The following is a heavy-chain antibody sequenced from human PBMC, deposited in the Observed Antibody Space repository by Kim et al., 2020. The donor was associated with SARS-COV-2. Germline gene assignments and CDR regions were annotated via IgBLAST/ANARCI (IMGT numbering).Heavy chain of an antibody. J-gene: IGHJ5*02. CDR1: GFTFSSYG. CDR2: IWYDGSNK. CDR3: ARDRFPAPKGGFGELPPDNWFDP. D-gene: IGHD3-10*01. Sequence: GGSLRLSCAASGFTFSSYGMHWVRQAPGKGLEWVAVIWYDGSNKYYADSVKGRFTISRDNSKNTLYLQMNSLRAEDTAVYYCARDRFPAPKGGFGELPPDNWFDPWGQGTLVTVSS. V-gene: IGHV3-33*01.